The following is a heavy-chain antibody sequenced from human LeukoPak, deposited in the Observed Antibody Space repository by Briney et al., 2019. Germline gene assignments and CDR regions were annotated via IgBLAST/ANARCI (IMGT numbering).Heavy chain of an antibody. CDR3: ARGRYSSSWNLDY. CDR1: GFSFRSYG. D-gene: IGHD6-13*01. CDR2: ISYDGSNK. J-gene: IGHJ4*02. V-gene: IGHV3-30*03. Sequence: HPGGSLRLSCAASGFSFRSYGMHWARQAPGKGLEWVAVISYDGSNKYYADSVKGRFTISRDNSKNTLYLQMNSLRAEDTAVYYCARGRYSSSWNLDYWGQGTLVTVSS.